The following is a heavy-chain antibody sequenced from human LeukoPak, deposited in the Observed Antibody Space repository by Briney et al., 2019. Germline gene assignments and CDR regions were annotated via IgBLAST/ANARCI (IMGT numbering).Heavy chain of an antibody. J-gene: IGHJ1*01. CDR3: ARDGGDSSGFQH. V-gene: IGHV3-30-3*01. Sequence: GGSLRLSCAASGFTFSSYAMHWVRQAPGKGLEWVAVISYDGSNKYYADSVKGRFTISRDNSKNTLYLQMNSLRAEDTAVYYCARDGGDSSGFQHWGQGTLVTVSS. CDR2: ISYDGSNK. CDR1: GFTFSSYA. D-gene: IGHD3-22*01.